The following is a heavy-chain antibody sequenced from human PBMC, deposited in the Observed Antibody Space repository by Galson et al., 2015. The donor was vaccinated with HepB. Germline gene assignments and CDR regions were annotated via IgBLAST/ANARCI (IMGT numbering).Heavy chain of an antibody. V-gene: IGHV3-30-3*01. Sequence: SLRLSCAASGFTFSSYAMHWVRQAPGKGLEWVAVISYDGSNKYYADSVKGRFTISRDNSKNTLYLQMNSLRAEDTAVYYCARGFRSSWYHYVDYWGQGTLVTVSS. D-gene: IGHD6-13*01. J-gene: IGHJ4*02. CDR3: ARGFRSSWYHYVDY. CDR2: ISYDGSNK. CDR1: GFTFSSYA.